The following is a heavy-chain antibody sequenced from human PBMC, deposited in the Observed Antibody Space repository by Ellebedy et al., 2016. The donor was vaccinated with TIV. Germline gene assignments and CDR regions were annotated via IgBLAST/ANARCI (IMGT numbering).Heavy chain of an antibody. Sequence: PSETLSLTCAASGFTFNTYSMNWVRQAPGKGLEWVSSISSTSTYIYYADSVKGRFTISRDNAKNSLYLQMNSLRAEDTAVYYCARVPGDYWGQGTLVTVSS. D-gene: IGHD3-10*01. CDR3: ARVPGDY. J-gene: IGHJ4*02. CDR1: GFTFNTYS. V-gene: IGHV3-21*06. CDR2: ISSTSTYI.